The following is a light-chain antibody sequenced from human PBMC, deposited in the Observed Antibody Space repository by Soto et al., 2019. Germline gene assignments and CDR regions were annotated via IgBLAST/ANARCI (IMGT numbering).Light chain of an antibody. J-gene: IGKJ4*01. CDR2: DAS. V-gene: IGKV3-11*01. CDR1: QSVSNN. CDR3: QHRSNWPLT. Sequence: EIVLTQSPVTLSLSPGARATLSCRASQSVSNNLAWFQQKPGQAPRLLIYDASNRATGIPARFSGSGSGTDFTLTISSLEPEDFAIYYCQHRSNWPLTFGGGTRVEIK.